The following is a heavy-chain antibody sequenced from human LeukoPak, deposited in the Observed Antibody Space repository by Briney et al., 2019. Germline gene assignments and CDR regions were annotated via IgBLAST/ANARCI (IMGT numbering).Heavy chain of an antibody. CDR2: IYYSGST. Sequence: SETLSLTCTVSGGSISSYYWSWIRQPPGKGLEWIGYIYYSGSTNYNPSLKSRVTISVDTSKNQFSLKLSSVTAADTAVYYCARGRYDFWSGYSFWFDPWGQGSLVTVSS. D-gene: IGHD3-3*01. CDR3: ARGRYDFWSGYSFWFDP. J-gene: IGHJ5*02. CDR1: GGSISSYY. V-gene: IGHV4-59*01.